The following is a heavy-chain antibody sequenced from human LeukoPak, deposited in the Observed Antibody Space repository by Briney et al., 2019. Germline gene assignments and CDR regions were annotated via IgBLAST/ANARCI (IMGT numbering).Heavy chain of an antibody. CDR3: ARAMRVDSFFDY. Sequence: SETLSLTCTVSGGSFNGGSYYWSWIRQPAGNGLEWVGRIYTSGSTNYNPSLKSRVTISVDTSKNQFSLQLTSVTAADAAVYYCARAMRVDSFFDYWGQGILVTVSS. V-gene: IGHV4-61*02. J-gene: IGHJ4*02. D-gene: IGHD5-12*01. CDR2: IYTSGST. CDR1: GGSFNGGSYY.